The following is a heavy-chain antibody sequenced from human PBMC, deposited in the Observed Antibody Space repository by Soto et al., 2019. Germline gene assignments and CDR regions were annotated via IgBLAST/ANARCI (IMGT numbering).Heavy chain of an antibody. D-gene: IGHD3-22*01. CDR2: IYHSGST. Sequence: SQTLSLTCAVSGGSISSGGYSWSWIRQPPGKGLEWIGYIYHSGSTYYNPSLKSRVTISVDRSKNQFSLKLSSVTAADTAVYYCARGGDYYDSSGYEVRFDPWGQGTLVTVSS. V-gene: IGHV4-30-2*01. J-gene: IGHJ5*02. CDR3: ARGGDYYDSSGYEVRFDP. CDR1: GGSISSGGYS.